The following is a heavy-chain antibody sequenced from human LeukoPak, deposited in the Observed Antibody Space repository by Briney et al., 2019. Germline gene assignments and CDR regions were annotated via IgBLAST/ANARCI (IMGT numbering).Heavy chain of an antibody. Sequence: PGGSLRLSCTGSGFTFGDYAMSWVRQAPGKGLEWVGFIRSKPYGGTIEYAASVKGRFTISRDDSKSIAYLQMNSLRAEDTAVYYCASRGSYYDYWGQGTLVTVSS. CDR1: GFTFGDYA. V-gene: IGHV3-49*04. CDR3: ASRGSYYDY. CDR2: IRSKPYGGTI. D-gene: IGHD1-26*01. J-gene: IGHJ4*02.